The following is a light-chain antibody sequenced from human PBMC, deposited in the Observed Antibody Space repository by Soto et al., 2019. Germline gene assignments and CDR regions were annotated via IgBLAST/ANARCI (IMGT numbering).Light chain of an antibody. CDR3: QQYYSTPPIT. CDR2: WAS. CDR1: QSISFY. J-gene: IGKJ5*01. Sequence: DIQMTQSPSSLSASVVDRVTITCLASQSISFYLDWYQQKPGQPPKLLIYWASTRESGVPDRFSGSGSGTDFTLTISSLQAEDVAVYYCQQYYSTPPITFGQGTRLEIK. V-gene: IGKV4-1*01.